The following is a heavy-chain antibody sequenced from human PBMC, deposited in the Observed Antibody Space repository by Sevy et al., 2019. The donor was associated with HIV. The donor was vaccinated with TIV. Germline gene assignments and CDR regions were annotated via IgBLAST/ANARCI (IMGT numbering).Heavy chain of an antibody. Sequence: GGSLRLSCAASGFTFSSYAMSWVRQAPGKGLEWVSAISGSGGSTYYADSVKGRFTISRDNSKNTLYLQMNSLRAEDTAVYYCARDRRDCGGDCYFDYWGQGTLVTVSS. V-gene: IGHV3-23*01. CDR3: ARDRRDCGGDCYFDY. CDR1: GFTFSSYA. CDR2: ISGSGGST. J-gene: IGHJ4*02. D-gene: IGHD2-21*01.